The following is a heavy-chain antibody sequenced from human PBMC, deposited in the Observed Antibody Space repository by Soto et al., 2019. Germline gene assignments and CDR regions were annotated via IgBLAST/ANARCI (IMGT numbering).Heavy chain of an antibody. CDR3: AKDVGGETMVRGVMGLFDY. V-gene: IGHV3-23*01. CDR2: ISGSGGST. D-gene: IGHD3-10*01. J-gene: IGHJ4*02. CDR1: GFTFSSYA. Sequence: EVQLLESGGGLVQPGGSLRLSCAASGFTFSSYAMSWVRQAPGKGLEWVSAISGSGGSTYYADSVKGRFTISRDNSKNTLYLQMNSLRAEDTAVYYCAKDVGGETMVRGVMGLFDYWGQGTLVTVSS.